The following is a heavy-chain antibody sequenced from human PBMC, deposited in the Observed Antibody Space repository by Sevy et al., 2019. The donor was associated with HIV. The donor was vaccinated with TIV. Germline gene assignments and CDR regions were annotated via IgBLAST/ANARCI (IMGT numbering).Heavy chain of an antibody. CDR2: INPAGSGG. V-gene: IGHV1-2*02. J-gene: IGHJ5*02. CDR3: TSHRGGSIRGES. D-gene: IGHD3-16*01. Sequence: ASVKVSCKASGYTLTGHYIHWIRQAPGQGLEWVGWINPAGSGGGYGQKFQGRVSMTTDRSITTVYMELSRLTSDDTAIYYCTSHRGGSIRGESWGQGTLVTVSS. CDR1: GYTLTGHY.